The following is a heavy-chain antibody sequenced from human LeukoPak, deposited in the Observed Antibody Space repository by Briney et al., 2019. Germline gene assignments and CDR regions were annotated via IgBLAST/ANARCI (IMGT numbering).Heavy chain of an antibody. V-gene: IGHV1-46*01. D-gene: IGHD5-18*01. CDR3: ARDGGYSYAMNDY. J-gene: IGHJ4*02. CDR1: GYTFTSYY. CDR2: INPSGGNT. Sequence: ASVKVSCKASGYTFTSYYMHWVRQAPGQGLEWMGIINPSGGNTSYAQKFQGRVTKTRDTATSTVYMELSSLRSEDTGVYYCARDGGYSYAMNDYWGQGTLVTVSS.